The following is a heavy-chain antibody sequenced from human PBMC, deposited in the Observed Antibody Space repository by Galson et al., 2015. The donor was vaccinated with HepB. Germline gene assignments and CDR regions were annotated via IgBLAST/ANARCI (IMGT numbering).Heavy chain of an antibody. Sequence: SVKVSCKASGYTFTTYAIHWVRQAPGQRLEWMGWIIAGSGSTKYSQKFQGRVTITGDTSATTAYMELSSLRSEDTAVYYCARDPWYYYDSSGEEVHYYYMDVWGKGTTVTVSS. D-gene: IGHD3-22*01. V-gene: IGHV1-3*01. CDR3: ARDPWYYYDSSGEEVHYYYMDV. J-gene: IGHJ6*03. CDR2: IIAGSGST. CDR1: GYTFTTYA.